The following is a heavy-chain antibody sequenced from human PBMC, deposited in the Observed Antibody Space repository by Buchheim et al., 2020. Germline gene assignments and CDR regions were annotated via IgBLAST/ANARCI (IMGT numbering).Heavy chain of an antibody. Sequence: QVQLVESGGGVVQPGRSLRLSCAASGFTFSNYGMHWVRQAPGKGLEWVAVISYDGSNKYYADSVKGRFTISRDNSKNTLYLQMNSLRAEDTAMYYCAKEEQLWSVGSYYFDYWGQGT. D-gene: IGHD5-18*01. J-gene: IGHJ4*02. CDR1: GFTFSNYG. CDR2: ISYDGSNK. V-gene: IGHV3-30*18. CDR3: AKEEQLWSVGSYYFDY.